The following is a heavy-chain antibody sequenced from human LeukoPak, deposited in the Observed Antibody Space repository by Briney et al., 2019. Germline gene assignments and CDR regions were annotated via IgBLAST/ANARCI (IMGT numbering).Heavy chain of an antibody. Sequence: GGSLRLSCAASGFTFSSYVMHWVRQAPGKGLEWVAVIWYDGSNKYYADSVKGRFTISRDNSKNTLYLQMNSLRAEDTAVYYCARDGMVYAIRDYYYYGMDVWGQGTTVTVSS. CDR2: IWYDGSNK. CDR3: ARDGMVYAIRDYYYYGMDV. CDR1: GFTFSSYV. J-gene: IGHJ6*02. D-gene: IGHD2-8*01. V-gene: IGHV3-33*01.